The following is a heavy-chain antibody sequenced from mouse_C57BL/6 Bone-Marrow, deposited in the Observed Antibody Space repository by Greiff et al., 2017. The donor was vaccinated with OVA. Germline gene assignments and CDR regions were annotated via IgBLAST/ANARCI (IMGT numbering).Heavy chain of an antibody. CDR3: TASSTTVVPRLGFAY. Sequence: DVQLQESGGGLVQPGGSMKLSCVASGFTFSNYWMNWVRQSPEKGLEWVAQIRLKSDNYATHYAESVKGRFTISRDDSKSSVYLQMNNLRAEDTGIYYCTASSTTVVPRLGFAYWGQGTLVTVSA. J-gene: IGHJ3*01. V-gene: IGHV6-3*01. CDR1: GFTFSNYW. D-gene: IGHD1-1*01. CDR2: IRLKSDNYAT.